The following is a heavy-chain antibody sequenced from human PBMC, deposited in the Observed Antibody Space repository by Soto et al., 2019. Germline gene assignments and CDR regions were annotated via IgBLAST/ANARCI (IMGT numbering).Heavy chain of an antibody. J-gene: IGHJ6*02. CDR3: ASELRFLEWLSNGMDV. V-gene: IGHV1-2*02. D-gene: IGHD3-3*01. Sequence: ASVKVSCKASGYTFTGYYMHWVRQAPGQGLEWMGWINPNSGGTNYAQKFQGRVTMTRDTSISTAYMELSRLRSHDTAVYYCASELRFLEWLSNGMDVWGQGTTVTVSS. CDR1: GYTFTGYY. CDR2: INPNSGGT.